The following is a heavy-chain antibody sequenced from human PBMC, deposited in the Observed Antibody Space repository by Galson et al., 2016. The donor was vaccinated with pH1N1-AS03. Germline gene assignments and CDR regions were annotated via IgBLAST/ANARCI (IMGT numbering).Heavy chain of an antibody. CDR1: GFIFTSYT. CDR2: ISFDGNNR. Sequence: SLRLSCAASGFIFTSYTMHWVRQAPGKGLEWVAVISFDGNNRYYMDSVKGRFSISRDDSKNRLYLQMNSLRAEDTAVYHCAKAAEFASTTYDFEYWGQGTLVTVTS. D-gene: IGHD5/OR15-5a*01. J-gene: IGHJ4*02. CDR3: AKAAEFASTTYDFEY. V-gene: IGHV3-30*18.